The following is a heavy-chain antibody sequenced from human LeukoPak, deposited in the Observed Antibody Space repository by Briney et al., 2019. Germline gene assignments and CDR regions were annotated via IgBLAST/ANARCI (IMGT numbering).Heavy chain of an antibody. CDR1: GYTFTSYG. D-gene: IGHD5-12*01. V-gene: IGHV1-18*01. CDR2: ISAYNGNT. CDR3: ARGKYSGYDHDAFDI. J-gene: IGHJ3*02. Sequence: ASVKVSCKASGYTFTSYGISWVRQAPGQGLEWMGWISAYNGNTNYAQKLQGRVTMTTDTSTSTAYMELRSLRSEDTAVYYCARGKYSGYDHDAFDIWGQGTMVTVSS.